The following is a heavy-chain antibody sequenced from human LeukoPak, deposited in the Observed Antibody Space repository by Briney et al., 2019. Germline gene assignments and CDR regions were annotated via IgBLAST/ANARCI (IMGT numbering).Heavy chain of an antibody. CDR1: RYTFTDYY. CDR3: AREAGDNTYNL. CDR2: INPKSGET. D-gene: IGHD7-27*01. V-gene: IGHV1-2*02. Sequence: ASVKVSCKASRYTFTDYYMHWVRQAPGQGIEWMGWINPKSGETRYEQNFQGRVTMTRDTSITTAYMELSRLRSDDTAVYYCAREAGDNTYNLWGQGTMVTVSS. J-gene: IGHJ3*01.